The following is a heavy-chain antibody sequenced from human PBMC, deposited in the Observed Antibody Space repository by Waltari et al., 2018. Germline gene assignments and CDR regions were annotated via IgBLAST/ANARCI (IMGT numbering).Heavy chain of an antibody. CDR3: ATPKSRYCSSTSCYAPHFDY. J-gene: IGHJ4*02. D-gene: IGHD2-2*01. CDR1: GFTFSSYA. Sequence: VQLLESGGGLVQPGGSLRLSCAASGFTFSSYAMSWVRQAPGKGLGWVSAISGSGGSTYYADSVKGRFTISRDNSKNTLYLQMNSLRAEDTAVYYCATPKSRYCSSTSCYAPHFDYWGQGTLVTVSS. V-gene: IGHV3-23*01. CDR2: ISGSGGST.